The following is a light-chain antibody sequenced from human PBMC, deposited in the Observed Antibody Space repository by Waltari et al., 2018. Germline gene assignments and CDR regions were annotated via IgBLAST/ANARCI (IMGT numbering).Light chain of an antibody. CDR1: QSVSSN. CDR2: GAS. CDR3: QQYNNWPPFT. Sequence: EIVMTQSPATLSVSPGERATLSCRASQSVSSNLAWYQQRPGQAPRLLIYGASPRATGIPARFSGSGSGTEFTLTISSLQSEDFAVYYCQQYNNWPPFTFGPGTKVDIK. J-gene: IGKJ3*01. V-gene: IGKV3-15*01.